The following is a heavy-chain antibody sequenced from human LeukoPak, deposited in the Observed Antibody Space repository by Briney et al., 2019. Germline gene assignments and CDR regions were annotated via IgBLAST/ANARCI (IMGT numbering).Heavy chain of an antibody. CDR2: MNPNSGNT. CDR1: GYTFTSYD. V-gene: IGHV1-8*01. CDR3: ARGLGARENYFDY. D-gene: IGHD3-16*01. Sequence: ASVKVSCKASGYTFTSYDINWVRQATGQGLERMGWMNPNSGNTGYAHKFQGRVTMTRNTSISTAYMELSSLRSEDTAVYYCARGLGARENYFDYWGQGTLVTVSS. J-gene: IGHJ4*02.